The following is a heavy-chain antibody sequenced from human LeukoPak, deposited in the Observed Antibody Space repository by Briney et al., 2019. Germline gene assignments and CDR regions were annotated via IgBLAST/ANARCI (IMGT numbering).Heavy chain of an antibody. CDR3: AREYYDILTGYQGYNWFDP. D-gene: IGHD3-9*01. Sequence: SETLSLTCTVSGGSISSGDYYWSWIRQPPGKGLEWIGYIYYSGSTYYNPSLKSRVTISVDTSKNQFSLKLSSVTAADTAVYYCAREYYDILTGYQGYNWFDPWGREPWSPSPQ. V-gene: IGHV4-30-4*01. CDR1: GGSISSGDYY. CDR2: IYYSGST. J-gene: IGHJ5*02.